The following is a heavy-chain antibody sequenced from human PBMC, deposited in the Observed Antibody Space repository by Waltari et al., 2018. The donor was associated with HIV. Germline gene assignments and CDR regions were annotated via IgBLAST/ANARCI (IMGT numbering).Heavy chain of an antibody. J-gene: IGHJ5*02. V-gene: IGHV4-38-2*01. Sequence: QVQLQESGPGLVKPSETLSLTCAVSGYSISSGYYWGWIRQRPGKGLEWIGSIYHSGSTYYNPSLKSRVPISVDTSKNQFSLKLSSVTAADTAVYYCARGITPAQGWFDPWGQGTLVTVSS. CDR3: ARGITPAQGWFDP. D-gene: IGHD3-10*01. CDR2: IYHSGST. CDR1: GYSISSGYY.